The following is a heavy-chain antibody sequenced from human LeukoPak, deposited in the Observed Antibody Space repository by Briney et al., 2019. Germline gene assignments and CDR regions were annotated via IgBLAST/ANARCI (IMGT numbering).Heavy chain of an antibody. CDR1: GYSFTSYW. V-gene: IGHV5-51*01. CDR3: ARRERYYGHDDY. D-gene: IGHD3-10*01. CDR2: IYPGDSDT. J-gene: IGHJ4*02. Sequence: GESLKISCKGSGYSFTSYWIGWVRQMPGKGLEWMGIIYPGDSDTRYSPSFQGQVTISPDKSISTAYLQWSSLNAADTAMCYCARRERYYGHDDYWGQGTLVTVSS.